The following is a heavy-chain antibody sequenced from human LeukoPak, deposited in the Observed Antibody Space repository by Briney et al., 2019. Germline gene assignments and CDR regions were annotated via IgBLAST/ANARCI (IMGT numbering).Heavy chain of an antibody. V-gene: IGHV5-51*01. CDR3: ARSGYSGYGGDY. J-gene: IGHJ4*02. D-gene: IGHD5-12*01. Sequence: GESLKISCKGSGYSFSTYWIGWVRQMPGKGLEWMGIIYPSDSDTRYSPSFQGQVAISADKSINTAYLQWSSLKASDTAMYYCARSGYSGYGGDYWGQGTLITVSP. CDR2: IYPSDSDT. CDR1: GYSFSTYW.